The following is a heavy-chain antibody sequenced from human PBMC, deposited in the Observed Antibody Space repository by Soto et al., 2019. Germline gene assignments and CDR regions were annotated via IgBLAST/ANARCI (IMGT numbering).Heavy chain of an antibody. Sequence: EVQLVESGGGLVQPGGSLRLSCAASGFTFSSYWMSWVRQAPGKGLEWVANIKQDGSEKYYVDSVKGRFTISRDNAKNSLYLQMNRLSAEDTAVYFCATPRLGYSSGWFPEFGYFQHWGQGTLVTVSS. CDR3: ATPRLGYSSGWFPEFGYFQH. CDR2: IKQDGSEK. V-gene: IGHV3-7*01. CDR1: GFTFSSYW. J-gene: IGHJ1*01. D-gene: IGHD6-19*01.